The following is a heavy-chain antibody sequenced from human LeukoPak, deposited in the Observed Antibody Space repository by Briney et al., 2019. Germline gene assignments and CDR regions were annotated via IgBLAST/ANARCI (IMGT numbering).Heavy chain of an antibody. CDR2: IYYSGST. D-gene: IGHD3-10*01. Sequence: SETLSLTCTVSGGSISSCYWSWIRQPPGKGLEWIGYIYYSGSTNYNPSLKSRVTISVDTPKNQFSLKLSSVTAADTAVYYCARSSVLWFGELGRDYYFDYWGQGTLVTVSS. V-gene: IGHV4-59*01. CDR3: ARSSVLWFGELGRDYYFDY. J-gene: IGHJ4*02. CDR1: GGSISSCY.